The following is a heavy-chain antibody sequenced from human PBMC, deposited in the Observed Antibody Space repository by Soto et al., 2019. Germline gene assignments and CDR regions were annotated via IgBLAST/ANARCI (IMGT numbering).Heavy chain of an antibody. J-gene: IGHJ3*02. Sequence: EVQLVESGGGLVQPGGSLRLSCAASGFTFGSHWMHWVRQAPGKGLVWVSRINSDGSSTTYADSVKGRFTISRDDAKSKLYLQMNSLRAEDTAVYYCERGVEEWGKPTVIGGQGTLVTVSS. CDR3: ERGVEEWGKPTVI. CDR2: INSDGSST. V-gene: IGHV3-74*01. D-gene: IGHD3-3*01. CDR1: GFTFGSHW.